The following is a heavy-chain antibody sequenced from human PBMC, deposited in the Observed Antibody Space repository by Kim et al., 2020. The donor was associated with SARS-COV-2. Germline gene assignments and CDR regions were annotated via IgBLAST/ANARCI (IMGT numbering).Heavy chain of an antibody. J-gene: IGHJ5*02. D-gene: IGHD2-2*01. V-gene: IGHV1-2*06. CDR2: INPNSGGT. Sequence: ASVKVSCKASGYTFTGYYMHWVRQAPGQGLEWMGRINPNSGGTNYAQKFQGRVTMTRDTSISTAYMELSRLRSDDTAVYYCARLATPPVHAGSPSRVVVPAATDQNWFDPWGQGTLVTVSS. CDR1: GYTFTGYY. CDR3: ARLATPPVHAGSPSRVVVPAATDQNWFDP.